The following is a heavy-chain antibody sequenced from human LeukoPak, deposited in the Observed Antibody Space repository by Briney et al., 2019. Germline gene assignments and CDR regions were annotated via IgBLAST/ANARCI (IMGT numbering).Heavy chain of an antibody. Sequence: GGSLRLSCAASGFTFSRHWMHWVRQAPGKGLVWISRINSDASDTNYADFVKGRFTISRDNAKNAVYLQINSLRDEDTAVYYCARICSSTDCLIPDWGQGTLVTVSS. D-gene: IGHD2-2*01. J-gene: IGHJ4*02. CDR1: GFTFSRHW. CDR3: ARICSSTDCLIPD. CDR2: INSDASDT. V-gene: IGHV3-74*01.